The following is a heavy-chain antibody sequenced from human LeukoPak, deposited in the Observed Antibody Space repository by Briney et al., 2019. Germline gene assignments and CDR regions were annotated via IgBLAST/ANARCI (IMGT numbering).Heavy chain of an antibody. Sequence: SETLSLTCTVSGGSISSYYWSWIRQPPGKGLEWIGEINHSGSTNYNPSLKSRVTISVDTSKNQFSLKLSSVTAADTAVYYCARSRGDYDYWGQGTLVTVSS. CDR3: ARSRGDYDY. D-gene: IGHD3-10*01. J-gene: IGHJ4*02. CDR1: GGSISSYY. V-gene: IGHV4-34*01. CDR2: INHSGST.